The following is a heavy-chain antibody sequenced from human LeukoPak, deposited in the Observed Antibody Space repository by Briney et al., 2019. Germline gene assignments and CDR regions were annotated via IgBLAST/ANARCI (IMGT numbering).Heavy chain of an antibody. D-gene: IGHD5-18*01. CDR1: GYTFTGYY. CDR3: AREGTAMVTLDY. CDR2: INPNSGGT. Sequence: ASVKVSCKASGYTFTGYYMHWVRQAPGQGLEWMGWINPNSGGTNYAQKFQGRVTMTGDTSISTAYMELSRLRSDDTAVYYCAREGTAMVTLDYWGQGTLVTVSS. V-gene: IGHV1-2*02. J-gene: IGHJ4*02.